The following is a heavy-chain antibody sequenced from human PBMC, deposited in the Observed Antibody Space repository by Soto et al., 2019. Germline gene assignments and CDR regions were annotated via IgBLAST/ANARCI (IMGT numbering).Heavy chain of an antibody. V-gene: IGHV1-58*01. CDR3: AADKGVVTATSPYYYYYYGVDV. J-gene: IGHJ6*02. CDR1: GFTFTSSA. D-gene: IGHD2-21*02. Sequence: ASVKVSCKASGFTFTSSAVQWVRQARGQRLEWIGWIVVGSGNTNYAQKFQERVTITRDMSTSTAYMELSSLRSEDTAVYYCAADKGVVTATSPYYYYYYGVDVWGQGTTVTVSS. CDR2: IVVGSGNT.